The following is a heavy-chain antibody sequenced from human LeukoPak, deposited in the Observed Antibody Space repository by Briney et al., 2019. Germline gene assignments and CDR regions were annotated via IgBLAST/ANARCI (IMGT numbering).Heavy chain of an antibody. CDR2: IKPNSGGT. V-gene: IGHV1-2*02. Sequence: ASVHVSCKASGCTLPGHSMHGVRQAPAPGLEGMGWIKPNSGGTKYTRKFEGRVTMTRDTAISTAYMELSRLTSDDTAMYYCARDKLGLGKLSLYAEWGQGTQVTVSS. J-gene: IGHJ4*02. D-gene: IGHD3-16*02. CDR1: GCTLPGHS. CDR3: ARDKLGLGKLSLYAE.